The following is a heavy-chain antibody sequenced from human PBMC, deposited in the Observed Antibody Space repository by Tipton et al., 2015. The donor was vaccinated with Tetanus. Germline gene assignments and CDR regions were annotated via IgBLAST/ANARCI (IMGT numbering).Heavy chain of an antibody. J-gene: IGHJ5*02. Sequence: TLSLTCTVSGGSINSGTFYWDWIRPTPGKGLEWIGNIYYNGNTLQNPSLKSRVTMSLDKSKNQFSLKLRSVTAADTAFYYCSRTAVNWFDPWGPGILVTVSS. D-gene: IGHD2-21*02. CDR2: IYYNGNT. CDR1: GGSINSGTFY. CDR3: SRTAVNWFDP. V-gene: IGHV4-39*01.